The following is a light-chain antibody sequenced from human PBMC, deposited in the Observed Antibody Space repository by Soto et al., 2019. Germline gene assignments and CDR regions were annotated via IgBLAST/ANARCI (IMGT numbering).Light chain of an antibody. J-gene: IGKJ4*01. CDR2: VVS. CDR3: QKYDDWHLT. Sequence: EIVMTQSPATLSVSPGEGATLSCRASQRGSTYLAWYQHKPGQTPRLLIHVVSTRATGTPARVSGSGSGTEFTLTISSLQSEDFAVYYCQKYDDWHLTFGGGNKVEIK. CDR1: QRGSTY. V-gene: IGKV3-15*01.